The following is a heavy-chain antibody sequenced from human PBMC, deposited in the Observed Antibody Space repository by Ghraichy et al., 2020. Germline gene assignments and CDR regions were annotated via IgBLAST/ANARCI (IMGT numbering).Heavy chain of an antibody. J-gene: IGHJ6*02. V-gene: IGHV4-59*08. CDR2: MSYSGRT. Sequence: SQTLSLTCTVSGGSISNYYWSWIRQPPGKGLEWIGYMSYSGRTNYNPSLKSRVIISADTSKNQFSLKLYSVAAADTAVYYCARFLNLKSVTSRGGDYYYGMDVWGQGTTVTVSS. D-gene: IGHD5-24*01. CDR3: ARFLNLKSVTSRGGDYYYGMDV. CDR1: GGSISNYY.